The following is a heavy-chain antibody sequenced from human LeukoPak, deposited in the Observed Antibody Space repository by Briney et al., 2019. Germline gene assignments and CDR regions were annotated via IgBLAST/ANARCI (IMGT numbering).Heavy chain of an antibody. Sequence: GGSLRLSCAASGFTFSSYAMHWVRQAPGKGLEWVAVISYDGSNKYYADSVKGRFTISRDNSKNTLYLQMNSLRAEDTAVYFCARDVPPLSGSGMGYYYGMDVWGQGTTVTVSS. D-gene: IGHD3-10*01. CDR3: ARDVPPLSGSGMGYYYGMDV. J-gene: IGHJ6*02. V-gene: IGHV3-30-3*01. CDR1: GFTFSSYA. CDR2: ISYDGSNK.